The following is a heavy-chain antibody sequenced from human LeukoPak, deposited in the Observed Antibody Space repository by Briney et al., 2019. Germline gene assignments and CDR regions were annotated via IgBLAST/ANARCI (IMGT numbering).Heavy chain of an antibody. CDR3: AKDLQLGDIVVVPGFPMDV. V-gene: IGHV3-30*02. Sequence: GGCLRLSCAASGFTFSSYGMHWVRQAPGKGLEWVAFIRYDGSNKHYADSVKGRFTISRDNSKNTLYLQMNSLRAEDTAVYYCAKDLQLGDIVVVPGFPMDVWGKGTTVTVSS. CDR1: GFTFSSYG. CDR2: IRYDGSNK. J-gene: IGHJ6*04. D-gene: IGHD2-2*01.